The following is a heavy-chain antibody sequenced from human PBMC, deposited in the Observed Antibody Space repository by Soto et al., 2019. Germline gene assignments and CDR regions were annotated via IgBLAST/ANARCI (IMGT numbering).Heavy chain of an antibody. Sequence: QVQLVESGGGVVQPGRSLRLSCAASGFTFSSYAMHWVRQAPGKGLEWVAVISYDGSNKYYADSVTGRFTISRDNSKNTLYLQMNSLRAEDTAVYYCARGIRYFDWLLSNDYWGQGTLVTVSS. CDR1: GFTFSSYA. J-gene: IGHJ4*02. CDR2: ISYDGSNK. CDR3: ARGIRYFDWLLSNDY. V-gene: IGHV3-30-3*01. D-gene: IGHD3-9*01.